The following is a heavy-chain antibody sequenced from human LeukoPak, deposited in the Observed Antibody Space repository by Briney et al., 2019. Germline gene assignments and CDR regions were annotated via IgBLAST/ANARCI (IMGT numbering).Heavy chain of an antibody. CDR3: ASSAFLGDAFDI. V-gene: IGHV1-2*02. CDR1: GYTFTGYY. J-gene: IGHJ3*02. Sequence: ASVKVTCKASGYTFTGYYMHWVRQAPGQGLEWMGWINPNSGGTNYAQKFQGRVTMTRDTSISTAYMELSRLRSDDTAVYYCASSAFLGDAFDIWGQGTMVTVSS. CDR2: INPNSGGT. D-gene: IGHD3-3*02.